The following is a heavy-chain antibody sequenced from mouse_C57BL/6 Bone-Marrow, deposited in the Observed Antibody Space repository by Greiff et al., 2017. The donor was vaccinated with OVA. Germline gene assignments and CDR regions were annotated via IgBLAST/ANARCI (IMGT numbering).Heavy chain of an antibody. Sequence: EVQGVESGGDLVKPGGSLKLSCAASGFTFSSYGMSWVRQTPDERLEWVATISSGGSYTYYPDSVKGRFTISRDNATNTLYLQMSSLKSEDTAMYYGARHGDYGSFFDYWGQGTTLTVSS. CDR2: ISSGGSYT. CDR1: GFTFSSYG. V-gene: IGHV5-6*01. J-gene: IGHJ2*01. D-gene: IGHD1-1*01. CDR3: ARHGDYGSFFDY.